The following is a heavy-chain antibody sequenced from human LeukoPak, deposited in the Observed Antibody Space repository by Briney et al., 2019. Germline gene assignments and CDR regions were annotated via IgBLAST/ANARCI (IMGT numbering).Heavy chain of an antibody. CDR3: GRGIPVDY. V-gene: IGHV3-11*01. CDR2: ISGNGGTK. CDR1: GFTFSNYY. J-gene: IGHJ4*02. Sequence: GGSLRLSCAASGFTFSNYYISWIRQAPGKGLEWVSYISGNGGTKYDADSVKGRFFMTRDSAKKSVYLQMTSLRVEDTAVYYCGRGIPVDYWGQGLLVTVSS.